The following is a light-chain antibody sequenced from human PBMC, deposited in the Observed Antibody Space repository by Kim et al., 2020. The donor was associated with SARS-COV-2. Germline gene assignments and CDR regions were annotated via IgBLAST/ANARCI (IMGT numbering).Light chain of an antibody. Sequence: PGERATLSCRASQSISSSYLAWYQQKPGQTPRLLIYGASTRATGIPDRFSGSGSGTDFTLTISRLEPEDFAVYYCQQYGSSLMYSFGQGTKVDIK. CDR2: GAS. CDR3: QQYGSSLMYS. J-gene: IGKJ2*03. CDR1: QSISSSY. V-gene: IGKV3-20*01.